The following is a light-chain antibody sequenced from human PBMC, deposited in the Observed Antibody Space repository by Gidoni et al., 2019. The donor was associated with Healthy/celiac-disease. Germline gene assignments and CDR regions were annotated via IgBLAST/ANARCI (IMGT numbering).Light chain of an antibody. CDR1: SSDVGGYND. J-gene: IGLJ2*01. Sequence: QSALTQPASVSVSPGQSITISSTGTSSDVGGYNDFSLYQQHPGKAPKLMIYDVSNRPSGVSNRFSGSKSGNQASLTISGLKAEEEADYYCSSYTSSSTVVFGGGTKLTVL. CDR2: DVS. V-gene: IGLV2-14*03. CDR3: SSYTSSSTVV.